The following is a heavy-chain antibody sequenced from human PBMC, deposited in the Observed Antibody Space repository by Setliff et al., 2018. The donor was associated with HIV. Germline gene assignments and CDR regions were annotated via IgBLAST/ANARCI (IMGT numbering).Heavy chain of an antibody. J-gene: IGHJ4*02. CDR3: ARWHPPYGFWEEDY. Sequence: SETLSLTCTVSGGSISSGSYYWTWIRQPAGKGLEWIGHIYTTGSTNYNPSLKTRVTISVDGSKNQFSLKLKSVTAADTAVYYCARWHPPYGFWEEDYWGQGTLVTVSS. CDR2: IYTTGST. V-gene: IGHV4-61*09. CDR1: GGSISSGSYY. D-gene: IGHD3-10*01.